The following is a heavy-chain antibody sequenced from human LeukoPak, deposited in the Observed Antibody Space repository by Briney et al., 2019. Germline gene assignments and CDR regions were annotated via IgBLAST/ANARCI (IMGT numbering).Heavy chain of an antibody. CDR2: INHSGST. J-gene: IGHJ4*02. CDR1: GGSFSGYY. D-gene: IGHD3-3*01. CDR3: ARASYYDFWSGYPGPFDY. Sequence: PSETLSLTRAVYGGSFSGYYWSWIRQPPGKGLEWIGEINHSGSTNYNPSLKSRVTISVDTSKNQFSLKLSSVTAADTAVYYCARASYYDFWSGYPGPFDYWGQGTLVTVSS. V-gene: IGHV4-34*01.